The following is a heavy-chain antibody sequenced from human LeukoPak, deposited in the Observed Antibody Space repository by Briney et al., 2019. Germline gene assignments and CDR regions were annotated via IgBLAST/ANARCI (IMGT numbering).Heavy chain of an antibody. CDR2: ISGSGSI. D-gene: IGHD3-22*01. Sequence: PGGSLRLSCAASGFSFSNYAMSWVRQAPGKGLEWVSRISGSGSIDYADSVKGRFTISRDNSKNTLYLQMNSLRAEDTAVYYCAKESYYDGTGSYTGWGQGNLVTVSS. J-gene: IGHJ4*02. V-gene: IGHV3-23*01. CDR1: GFSFSNYA. CDR3: AKESYYDGTGSYTG.